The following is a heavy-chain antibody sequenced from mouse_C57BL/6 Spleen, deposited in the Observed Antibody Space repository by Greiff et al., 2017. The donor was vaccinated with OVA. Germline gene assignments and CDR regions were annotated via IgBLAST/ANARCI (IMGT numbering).Heavy chain of an antibody. CDR2: FYPGSGSI. CDR3: ARHEETAYYSNRYYFDY. D-gene: IGHD2-5*01. Sequence: QVQLQESGAELVKPGASVKLSCKASGYTFTEYTIHWVKQRSGQGLEWIGWFYPGSGSIKYNEKFKDKATLTADKSSSTVYMELSRLTSEDSAVYFCARHEETAYYSNRYYFDYWGQGTTLTVSS. CDR1: GYTFTEYT. J-gene: IGHJ2*01. V-gene: IGHV1-62-2*01.